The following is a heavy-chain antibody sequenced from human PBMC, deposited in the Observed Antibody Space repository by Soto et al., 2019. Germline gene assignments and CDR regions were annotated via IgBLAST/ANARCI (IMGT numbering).Heavy chain of an antibody. J-gene: IGHJ3*02. V-gene: IGHV1-69*12. CDR1: GGTFSSYA. CDR3: ARVRDGFDAFDI. Sequence: QVQLVQSGAEVKKPGSSVKVSCKASGGTFSSYAISWVRQAPGQGLEWMGGIIPIFGTANYTQKFQGRVTITADESTSTAYMELSSLRAEDTAVYYCARVRDGFDAFDIWGQGTMVTVSS. CDR2: IIPIFGTA. D-gene: IGHD5-12*01.